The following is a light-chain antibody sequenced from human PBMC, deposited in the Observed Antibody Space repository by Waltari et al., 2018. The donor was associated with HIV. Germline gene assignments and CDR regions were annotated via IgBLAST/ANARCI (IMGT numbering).Light chain of an antibody. V-gene: IGKV3-15*01. CDR1: QSVSSN. Sequence: EIVMTQSPATLSVSPGERATLSCRASQSVSSNLAWYQQKPGQAPRLLSYGASTRATGIPASFSGSGSGTEFTLTISSLQSEDFAVYYCQQYNNWPRTFGQGTKVEIK. J-gene: IGKJ1*01. CDR2: GAS. CDR3: QQYNNWPRT.